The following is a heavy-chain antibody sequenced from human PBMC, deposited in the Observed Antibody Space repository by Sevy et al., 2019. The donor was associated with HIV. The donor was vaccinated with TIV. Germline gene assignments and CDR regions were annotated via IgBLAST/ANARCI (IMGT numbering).Heavy chain of an antibody. D-gene: IGHD5-12*01. J-gene: IGHJ6*02. CDR1: GFTFSSYS. CDR3: ARDSIVDIVATTILYYYYGMDV. Sequence: GGSLRLSCVASGFTFSSYSMNWVRQAPGKGLEWVSSISSSSSYIYYADSVKGRFTISRDNAKNSLYLQMNSLRAEDTAVYYCARDSIVDIVATTILYYYYGMDVWGQGTTVTVSS. CDR2: ISSSSSYI. V-gene: IGHV3-21*01.